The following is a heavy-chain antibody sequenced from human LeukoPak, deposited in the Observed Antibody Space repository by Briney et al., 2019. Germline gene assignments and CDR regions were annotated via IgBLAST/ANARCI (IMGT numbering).Heavy chain of an antibody. CDR3: AREPVPDSGIYTVPFDY. CDR1: GFTFNNYG. Sequence: GVSLRLSCAASGFTFNNYGMHWVRQAPGKGLEWVAVIRYDGSNKYYAASVKGRFTISRDNSKNTLYLPMNSLRAEDTAVYYCAREPVPDSGIYTVPFDYWGQGTLVT. D-gene: IGHD3-10*01. J-gene: IGHJ4*02. CDR2: IRYDGSNK. V-gene: IGHV3-33*01.